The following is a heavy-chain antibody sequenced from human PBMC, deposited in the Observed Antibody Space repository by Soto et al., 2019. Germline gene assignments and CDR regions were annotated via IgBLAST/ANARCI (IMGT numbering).Heavy chain of an antibody. J-gene: IGHJ3*02. CDR1: GFTFSSYA. CDR3: AKIPHSSSWYLDAFDI. V-gene: IGHV3-23*01. Sequence: EVQLLESGGGLLQTGGSLRLSCAASGFTFSSYAMSWVRQAPGKGLEWVSAISGSGGSTYYADSVKGRFTISRDNSKNTLYLQMNSLRAEDTAVYYCAKIPHSSSWYLDAFDIWGQGTMVTVSS. CDR2: ISGSGGST. D-gene: IGHD6-13*01.